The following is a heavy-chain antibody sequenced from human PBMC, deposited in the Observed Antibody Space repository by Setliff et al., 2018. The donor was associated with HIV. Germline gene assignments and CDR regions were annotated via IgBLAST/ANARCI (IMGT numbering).Heavy chain of an antibody. D-gene: IGHD3-22*01. V-gene: IGHV3-33*01. Sequence: PGGSLRLSCAVSGFTFISYGMYWVRQAPGKGLEWVAFIEFDGSDKYYVDSVKGRFTISRDNSKNTMFLQMNSLRAEDTAVYYCARPNYYDSSGSFDYWGQGTLVTVSS. CDR1: GFTFISYG. CDR2: IEFDGSDK. CDR3: ARPNYYDSSGSFDY. J-gene: IGHJ4*02.